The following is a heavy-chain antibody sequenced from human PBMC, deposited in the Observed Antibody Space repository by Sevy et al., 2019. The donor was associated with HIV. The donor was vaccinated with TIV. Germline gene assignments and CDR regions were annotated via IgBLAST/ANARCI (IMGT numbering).Heavy chain of an antibody. CDR3: AGSIGWFPGD. V-gene: IGHV3-7*03. Sequence: GGSLRLSCAASGFTFSTYWMTWVRQAPGEGLEWVANIKQDGSEKNYLDSVRGRFTISRDNAKNSLYLQMNSLRAEDTAVYYCAGSIGWFPGDWGQGTLVTVSS. CDR1: GFTFSTYW. CDR2: IKQDGSEK. D-gene: IGHD6-19*01. J-gene: IGHJ4*02.